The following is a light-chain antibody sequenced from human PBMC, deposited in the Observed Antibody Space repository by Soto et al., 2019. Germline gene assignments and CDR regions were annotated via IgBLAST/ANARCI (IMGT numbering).Light chain of an antibody. CDR3: QQSYSTPYT. J-gene: IGKJ2*01. Sequence: DLQMTQSPSSLSASVGDRVILTCRASQSISTYLNWFQQKPGKAPKLLIYAASNLQSGVPSRFSGSGSGTYFTLTVSSLQPEDFATYYCQQSYSTPYTFGQGTKVEIK. CDR1: QSISTY. CDR2: AAS. V-gene: IGKV1-39*01.